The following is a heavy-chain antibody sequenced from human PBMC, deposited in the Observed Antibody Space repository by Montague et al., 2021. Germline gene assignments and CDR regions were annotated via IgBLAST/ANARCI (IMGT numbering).Heavy chain of an antibody. CDR2: IWFDGSNI. J-gene: IGHJ4*02. D-gene: IGHD6-19*01. Sequence: SLRLSCAASGFTVTSYAMHWVRQAPGKGLEWVALIWFDGSNIKYADSVKGRFTISRDTPKNTLSLEMDSLTADDTAVYYCVRGRPSWLDRGFDLWGRGTLVTVSS. CDR3: VRGRPSWLDRGFDL. V-gene: IGHV3-33*01. CDR1: GFTVTSYA.